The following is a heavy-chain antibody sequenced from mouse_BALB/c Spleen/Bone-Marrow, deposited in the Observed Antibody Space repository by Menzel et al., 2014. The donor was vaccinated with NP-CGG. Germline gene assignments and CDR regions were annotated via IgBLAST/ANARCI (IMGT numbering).Heavy chain of an antibody. J-gene: IGHJ4*01. CDR1: GYTFTSYN. D-gene: IGHD3-1*01. Sequence: QSGAELVKPGASVKMSCKASGYTFTSYNMHWVKQTPGQGLEWIGAIYPGNGDTSYNQKFKGKATLTAYKSSSTSCMQLSSLTCEDYAVYYCARSGRSGYYAMDYWGQGTSVTVSS. CDR2: IYPGNGDT. CDR3: ARSGRSGYYAMDY. V-gene: IGHV1-12*01.